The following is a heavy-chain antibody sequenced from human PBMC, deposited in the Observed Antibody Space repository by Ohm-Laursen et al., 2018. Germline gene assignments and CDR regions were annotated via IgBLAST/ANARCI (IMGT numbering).Heavy chain of an antibody. J-gene: IGHJ6*02. Sequence: GASVKVSCKASGYTFTGYYMHWVRQAPGQGLEWMGWINPNSGGTNYAQKFQGRVTMTRDTSISTAYMELSRLRSDDTAVYYCARSTPLDYYYGMDVWGQGTTVTVSS. CDR1: GYTFTGYY. CDR3: ARSTPLDYYYGMDV. CDR2: INPNSGGT. V-gene: IGHV1-2*02.